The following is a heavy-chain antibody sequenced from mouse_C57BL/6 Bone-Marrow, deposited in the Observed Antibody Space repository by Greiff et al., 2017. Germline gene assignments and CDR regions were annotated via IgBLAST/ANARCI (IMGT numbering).Heavy chain of an antibody. CDR2: ISDGGRYT. Sequence: DVKLVESGGGLVKPGGSLKLSCAASGFTFSSYAMSWVRQTPEKRLAWVATISDGGRYTYYPDNVKGRFTISRDNAKNTLYLQLSHLKAEDTAMYYCARAYYSNPYAMDYWGQGTSVTVSS. D-gene: IGHD2-5*01. J-gene: IGHJ4*01. CDR1: GFTFSSYA. CDR3: ARAYYSNPYAMDY. V-gene: IGHV5-4*03.